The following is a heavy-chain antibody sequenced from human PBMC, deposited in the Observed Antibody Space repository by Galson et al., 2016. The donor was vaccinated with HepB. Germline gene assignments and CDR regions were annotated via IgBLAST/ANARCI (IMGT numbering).Heavy chain of an antibody. CDR3: AREGTIFGGGPYGMDV. CDR1: RFTFSSYA. J-gene: IGHJ6*02. V-gene: IGHV3-23*01. Sequence: SLRLSCAASRFTFSSYAMSWVRQAPGKGLEWVSVISGSGGSTYYADSVKGRFTISRDNSKNTLYLQMNSLRAEDTAVYYCAREGTIFGGGPYGMDVWGQGTKVIVSS. D-gene: IGHD3-3*01. CDR2: ISGSGGST.